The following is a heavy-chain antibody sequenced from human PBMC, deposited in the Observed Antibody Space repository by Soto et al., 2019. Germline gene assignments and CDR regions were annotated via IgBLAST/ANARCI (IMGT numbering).Heavy chain of an antibody. D-gene: IGHD5-12*01. CDR3: ARAVLRSGVDY. J-gene: IGHJ4*02. CDR1: GGSISSGGDG. Sequence: SETLSLTCAVSGGSISSGGDGWNWIRQPPGKGLEWIGYIYHSRSAYYNPSLKRRVTISVDSSKSQFSLKLSSVTAADTAVYYCARAVLRSGVDYWGQGTLVTVSS. V-gene: IGHV4-30-2*01. CDR2: IYHSRSA.